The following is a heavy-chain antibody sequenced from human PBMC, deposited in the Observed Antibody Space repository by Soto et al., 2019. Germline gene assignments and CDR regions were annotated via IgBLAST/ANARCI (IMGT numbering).Heavy chain of an antibody. CDR3: ASHVFGVGISIT. CDR2: IIPMFGAT. CDR1: GGTLTTYA. D-gene: IGHD3-3*01. J-gene: IGHJ5*02. V-gene: IGHV1-69*06. Sequence: SVKVSCKASGGTLTTYALSWVRQAPGQGLEWMGGIIPMFGATDYAQKFKGRLTITADKSTGTAYMQLNSLRSEDTAVYYCASHVFGVGISITWGPGTLVPVSS.